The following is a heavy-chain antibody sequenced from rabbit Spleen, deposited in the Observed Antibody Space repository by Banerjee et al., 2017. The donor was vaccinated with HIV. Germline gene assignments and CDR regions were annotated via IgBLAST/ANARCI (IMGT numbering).Heavy chain of an antibody. CDR1: GFDFSRTG. V-gene: IGHV1S47*01. Sequence: QEQLEESGGGLVQPGGSLKLSCKASGFDFSRTGVSWVRQAPGKGLEWIGYIDPIFGRTYYASWVNGRFTISSHNARNTLYLQLNSLTVADTATYFCVRGASSSGYYNLWGQGTLVTVS. CDR3: VRGASSSGYYNL. CDR2: IDPIFGRT. D-gene: IGHD1-1*01. J-gene: IGHJ4*01.